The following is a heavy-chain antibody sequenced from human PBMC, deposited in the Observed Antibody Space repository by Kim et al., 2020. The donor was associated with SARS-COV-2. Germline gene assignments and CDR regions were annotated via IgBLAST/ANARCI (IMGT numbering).Heavy chain of an antibody. V-gene: IGHV3-30*04. Sequence: GGSLRLSCAASGFTFSSYAMHWVRQAPGKGLEWVAVISYDGSNKYYADSVKGRFTISRDNSKNTLYLQMNSLRAEDTAVYYCARSLLWWRLQGYFDYWGQGTLVTVSS. CDR1: GFTFSSYA. CDR2: ISYDGSNK. CDR3: ARSLLWWRLQGYFDY. D-gene: IGHD2-21*02. J-gene: IGHJ4*02.